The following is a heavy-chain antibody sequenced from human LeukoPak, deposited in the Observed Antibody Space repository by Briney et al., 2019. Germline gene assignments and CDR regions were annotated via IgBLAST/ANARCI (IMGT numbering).Heavy chain of an antibody. J-gene: IGHJ4*02. CDR3: ARSEIYCNNGICYREPCDY. CDR1: GYVFTDYY. Sequence: ASVKVSCKASGYVFTDYYIHWVRQAPGQGLEWMGWINPYSGGTNYAQKFRGRVTMTRDTSISTAYVDLSRLTSDDTAVYYSARSEIYCNNGICYREPCDYWGQGTLVTVSS. D-gene: IGHD2-8*01. V-gene: IGHV1-2*02. CDR2: INPYSGGT.